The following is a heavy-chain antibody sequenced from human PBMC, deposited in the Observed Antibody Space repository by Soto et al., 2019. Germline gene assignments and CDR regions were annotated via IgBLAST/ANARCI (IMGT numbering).Heavy chain of an antibody. CDR1: SGSIVSSSYS. D-gene: IGHD2-2*03. V-gene: IGHV4-39*01. CDR3: ARLNGYCISTNCHGYYGMDV. Sequence: SETLSLTCTVSSGSIVSSSYSWDWIRQPPGKGLEWIGSVYYSGSTFYNPSLKSRVTISVDTSKNEFSVRLSSVTAADTAVYYCARLNGYCISTNCHGYYGMDVWGQGTTVTVSS. CDR2: VYYSGST. J-gene: IGHJ6*02.